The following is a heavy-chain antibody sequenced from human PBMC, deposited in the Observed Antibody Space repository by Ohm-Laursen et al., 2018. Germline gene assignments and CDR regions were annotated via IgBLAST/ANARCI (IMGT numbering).Heavy chain of an antibody. D-gene: IGHD7-27*01. Sequence: GPLRLSCAASGFTFSSYWMSWVRQAPGKGLEWVGRIRNRANGYTTEYAASVRGRFTVSRDDSENSLYLRMNSLETEDTAVYYCARANWGSRYFDLWGRGTLVTVSS. V-gene: IGHV3-72*01. CDR3: ARANWGSRYFDL. CDR2: IRNRANGYTT. CDR1: GFTFSSYW. J-gene: IGHJ2*01.